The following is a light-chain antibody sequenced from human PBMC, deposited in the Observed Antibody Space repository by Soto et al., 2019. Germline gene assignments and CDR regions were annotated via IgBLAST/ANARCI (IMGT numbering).Light chain of an antibody. CDR3: HQYENRPLT. J-gene: IGKJ3*01. Sequence: DLQMTQSPSSLSASVGDRVTITCQASQYISNYLNWYQQKPGKAPKLLIYDASNVETGVPSRFSGSGSGTDFTFSISSLQPEDIATYYCHQYENRPLTFGPGTKVDIK. CDR1: QYISNY. V-gene: IGKV1-33*01. CDR2: DAS.